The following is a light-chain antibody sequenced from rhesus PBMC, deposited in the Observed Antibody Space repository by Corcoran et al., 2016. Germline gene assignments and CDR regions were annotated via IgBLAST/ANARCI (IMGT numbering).Light chain of an antibody. J-gene: IGKJ4*01. CDR1: ENVNNF. Sequence: DIQMTQSPSSLSASVGDRVTITCRASENVNNFLNWYQQKPGKAPKPLIYKASTLESGVPSRFSGSGFVTDYTFTINSLQPEDVATYYCQHAYGTPLTFGGGTKVEIK. V-gene: IGKV1-74*01. CDR2: KAS. CDR3: QHAYGTPLT.